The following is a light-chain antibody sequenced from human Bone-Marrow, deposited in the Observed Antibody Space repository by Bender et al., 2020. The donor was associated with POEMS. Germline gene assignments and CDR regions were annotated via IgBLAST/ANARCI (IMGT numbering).Light chain of an antibody. J-gene: IGLJ2*01. CDR3: SSYAASNSLVV. CDR1: SSDVGGYNY. Sequence: QSALTQPPSASGSPGQSVTISCTGTSSDVGGYNYVSWYQQHPGKAPKLLIYEVSKRPSGVPDRFSASKSDNTASLTVSGLQAEDEADYYCSSYAASNSLVVFGGGTKLTVL. CDR2: EVS. V-gene: IGLV2-8*01.